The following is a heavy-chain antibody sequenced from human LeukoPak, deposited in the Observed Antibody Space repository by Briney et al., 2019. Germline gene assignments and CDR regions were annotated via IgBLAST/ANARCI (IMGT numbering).Heavy chain of an antibody. V-gene: IGHV3-21*01. CDR2: ISSSSSYI. J-gene: IGHJ6*02. CDR3: ARDGITLHGYYAMDV. CDR1: GFTFSSYS. D-gene: IGHD3-16*01. Sequence: PGGSLRLSCAASGFTFSSYSMNWVRQAPGKGLEWVSSISSSSSYIYYADSVKGRFTISKDNAKNSLYLQMNSLRAEDTAVYYCARDGITLHGYYAMDVWGQGTTVTVSS.